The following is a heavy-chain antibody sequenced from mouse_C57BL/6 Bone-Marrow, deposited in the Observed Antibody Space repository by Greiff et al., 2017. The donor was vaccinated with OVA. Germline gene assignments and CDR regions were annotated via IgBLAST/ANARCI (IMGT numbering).Heavy chain of an antibody. J-gene: IGHJ2*01. CDR3: ARHYYGSSYY. CDR2: ISSGGSYT. CDR1: GFTFSSYG. D-gene: IGHD1-1*01. V-gene: IGHV5-6*01. Sequence: EVQVVESGGDLVKPGGSLKLSCAASGFTFSSYGMSWVRQTPDKRLEWVATISSGGSYTYYPDSVKGLFTISRDNAKNTLYLQMSSLKSEDTAMYYCARHYYGSSYYWGQGTTLTVSS.